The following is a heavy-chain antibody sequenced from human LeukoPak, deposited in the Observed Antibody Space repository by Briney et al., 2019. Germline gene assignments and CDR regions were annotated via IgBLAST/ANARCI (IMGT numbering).Heavy chain of an antibody. V-gene: IGHV3-9*01. CDR2: ISWNSGSI. J-gene: IGHJ2*01. CDR1: GFTFDDYA. D-gene: IGHD3-10*01. CDR3: AKRAGESDIHWYFDL. Sequence: GGSLRLSCAASGFTFDDYAMHWVRQAQGKGLEWVSGISWNSGSIGYADSVKGRFTISRDNAKNSLYLQMNSLRAEDTALYYCAKRAGESDIHWYFDLWGRGTLVTVSS.